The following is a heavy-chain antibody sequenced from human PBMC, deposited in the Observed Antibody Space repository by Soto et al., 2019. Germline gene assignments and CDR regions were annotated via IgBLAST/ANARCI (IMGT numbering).Heavy chain of an antibody. CDR1: GVTFSSYA. Sequence: SVKVSCKASGVTFSSYAISWVRQAPGQGLEWMGGIIPIFGTANYAQKFQGRVTITADESTSTAYMELSSLRSEDTAVYYCARGSGSRDGYNFKRGNDYYGMDVWGQGTTVTVSS. CDR3: ARGSGSRDGYNFKRGNDYYGMDV. CDR2: IIPIFGTA. J-gene: IGHJ6*02. V-gene: IGHV1-69*13. D-gene: IGHD5-12*01.